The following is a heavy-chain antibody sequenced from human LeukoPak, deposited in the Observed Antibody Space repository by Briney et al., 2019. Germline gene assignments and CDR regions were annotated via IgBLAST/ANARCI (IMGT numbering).Heavy chain of an antibody. CDR2: INPDSGGT. CDR1: GYTFTGYY. CDR3: ARDRYGDGFAHFDY. V-gene: IGHV1-2*02. J-gene: IGHJ4*02. Sequence: GASVKVSCKASGYTFTGYYLHWVRLAPGEGLEWMGWINPDSGGTNYAQKFQGRVTMTRDTSTSTAYMDLNRLTSDDTAVYFCARDRYGDGFAHFDYWGQGTLVTVSS. D-gene: IGHD5-24*01.